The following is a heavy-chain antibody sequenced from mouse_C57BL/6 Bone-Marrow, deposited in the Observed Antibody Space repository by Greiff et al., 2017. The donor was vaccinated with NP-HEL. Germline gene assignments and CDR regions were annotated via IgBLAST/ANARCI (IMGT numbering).Heavy chain of an antibody. CDR2: IDPSDSYT. CDR3: ALIYDYHVGDY. J-gene: IGHJ2*01. CDR1: GYTFTSYW. D-gene: IGHD1-1*01. V-gene: IGHV1-69*01. Sequence: QVQLQQPGAELVMPGASVKLSCTASGYTFTSYWMHWVKQRPGQGLEWIGEIDPSDSYTNYNQKFKGKSTLTVAKSSSAAYMQLSSLTSEDSAVYDCALIYDYHVGDYWGQGTTLTVSS.